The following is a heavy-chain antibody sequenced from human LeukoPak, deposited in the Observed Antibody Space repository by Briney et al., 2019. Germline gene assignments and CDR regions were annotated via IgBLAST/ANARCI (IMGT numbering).Heavy chain of an antibody. CDR2: ISWNSGSI. V-gene: IGHV3-9*01. CDR1: GFTFDGYA. CDR3: ASLYSSSSRDHFYFDV. D-gene: IGHD6-6*01. Sequence: GGSLRLSCAASGFTFDGYAMHWVRQAPGKGLEWVSGISWNSGSIGYADSVKGRFTISRDNAKNSLYLQMSNLRAEDTAVYYCASLYSSSSRDHFYFDVWGKGTAVTVSS. J-gene: IGHJ6*03.